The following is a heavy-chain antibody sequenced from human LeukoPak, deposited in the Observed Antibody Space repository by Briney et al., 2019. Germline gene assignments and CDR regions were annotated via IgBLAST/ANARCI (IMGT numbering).Heavy chain of an antibody. V-gene: IGHV4-59*01. Sequence: PSETLSLTCTVSGGSISSYYWSWVRQPPEKGLEWIGYIYYSGSTNYNPSLKSRVTMSVDTSKNQFSLKLSSVTAADTAVYYCVRGGIVGTTARIPLFDYWGQGTLVTVSS. CDR2: IYYSGST. CDR3: VRGGIVGTTARIPLFDY. CDR1: GGSISSYY. D-gene: IGHD1-26*01. J-gene: IGHJ4*02.